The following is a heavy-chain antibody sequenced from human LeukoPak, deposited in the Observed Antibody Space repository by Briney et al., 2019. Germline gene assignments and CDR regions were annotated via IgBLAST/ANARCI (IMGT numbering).Heavy chain of an antibody. V-gene: IGHV3-33*01. Sequence: QPGRSLRLSCAASGFTFSSYGMHWVRQAPGKGLEWVAVIWYDGSHKYSADSVKGRFTISRDNSKNTLYLQMNSLRTEDTAVYFCSASRPHYGDYYGLDVWGHGTTVTVSS. J-gene: IGHJ6*02. CDR2: IWYDGSHK. D-gene: IGHD4/OR15-4a*01. CDR1: GFTFSSYG. CDR3: SASRPHYGDYYGLDV.